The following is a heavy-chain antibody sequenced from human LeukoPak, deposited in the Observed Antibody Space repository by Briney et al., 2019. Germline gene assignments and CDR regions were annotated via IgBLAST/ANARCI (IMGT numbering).Heavy chain of an antibody. D-gene: IGHD3-10*01. CDR3: ARGNGGVYGSGRWFDP. CDR1: GYSISSGYY. V-gene: IGHV4-38-2*01. J-gene: IGHJ5*02. CDR2: IYHSGST. Sequence: SETLSLTCAVSGYSISSGYYWGWIRQPPGKGLEWIGSIYHSGSTYYNPSLKSRVTISVGTSKNQFSLKLSSVTAADTAVYYCARGNGGVYGSGRWFDPWGQGTLVTVSS.